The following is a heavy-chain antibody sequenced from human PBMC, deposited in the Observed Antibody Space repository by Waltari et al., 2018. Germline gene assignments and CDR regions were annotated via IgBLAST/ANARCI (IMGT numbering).Heavy chain of an antibody. CDR2: VWFDGSKE. CDR1: GFFFKHYG. CDR3: VRDVDTSSHLNRFDP. D-gene: IGHD3-22*01. J-gene: IGHJ5*02. Sequence: QVQLVESGGGVVPPGRSLRLSCAAAGFFFKHYGMHWVRQDPGKGLEWGAVVWFDGSKECYADSVKGRFIISRDDSNNIVYLQMNALRAEDTAVYHCVRDVDTSSHLNRFDPWGQGTLVTVSS. V-gene: IGHV3-33*01.